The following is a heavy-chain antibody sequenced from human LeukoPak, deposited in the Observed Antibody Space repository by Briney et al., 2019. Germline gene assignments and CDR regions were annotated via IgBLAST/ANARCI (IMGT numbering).Heavy chain of an antibody. Sequence: GGSLRLSCAASGFTFSSYGMHWVRQAPGKGLEWVAVISYDGSNKYYADSVKGRFTISRDNSKNTLYLQMNSLRAEDTAVYYCAKLSGRAAASLGYWGQGTLVTVSS. CDR1: GFTFSSYG. CDR2: ISYDGSNK. J-gene: IGHJ4*02. V-gene: IGHV3-30*18. CDR3: AKLSGRAAASLGY. D-gene: IGHD6-13*01.